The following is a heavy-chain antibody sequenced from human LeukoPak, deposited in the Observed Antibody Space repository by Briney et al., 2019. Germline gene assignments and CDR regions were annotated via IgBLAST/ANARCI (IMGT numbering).Heavy chain of an antibody. CDR3: ARDLVTVTKGFDI. CDR2: IPYIGST. CDR1: DDSFSSHY. D-gene: IGHD4-17*01. V-gene: IGHV4-59*11. J-gene: IGHJ3*02. Sequence: SETLSLICAVSDDSFSSHYRTWIRQPPGKGLESIGYIPYIGSTNYNPSLKSRVTISIDTSRNQFSLRLSSVTAADTAVYYCARDLVTVTKGFDIWGQGTMVSVSS.